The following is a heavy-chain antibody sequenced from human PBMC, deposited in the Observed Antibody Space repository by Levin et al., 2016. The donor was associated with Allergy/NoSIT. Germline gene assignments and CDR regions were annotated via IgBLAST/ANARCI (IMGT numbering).Heavy chain of an antibody. D-gene: IGHD2-2*01. CDR3: ATDTRISCRSTSCADY. CDR2: INLSGGST. J-gene: IGHJ4*02. CDR1: GYTFTSYY. V-gene: IGHV1-46*01. Sequence: ASVKVSCKASGYTFTSYYIHWVRQAPGQGLEWMGIINLSGGSTSYAQKFQGRVTMTRDTSTSTVYMELSSLRSEDTAVYYCATDTRISCRSTSCADYWGQGTLVTVSS.